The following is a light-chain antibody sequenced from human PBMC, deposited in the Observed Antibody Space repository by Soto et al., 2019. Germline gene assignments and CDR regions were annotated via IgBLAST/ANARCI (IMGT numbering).Light chain of an antibody. V-gene: IGLV2-14*03. Sequence: QSVLNQPASVSGSPGQSIAISCIGNSSDVGAYDYVSWYQQHPDRAPKLMIYEVRNRPSGVSNRFSGSKSVNTATLTISWLQAEDEADYYCSSYTSSSTRVFGTGTKVTVL. CDR2: EVR. CDR1: SSDVGAYDY. CDR3: SSYTSSSTRV. J-gene: IGLJ1*01.